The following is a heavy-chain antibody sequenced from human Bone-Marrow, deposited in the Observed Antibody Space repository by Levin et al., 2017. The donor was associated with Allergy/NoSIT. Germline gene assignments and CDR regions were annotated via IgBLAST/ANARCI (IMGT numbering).Heavy chain of an antibody. CDR1: GFTFSSYG. CDR3: AKDAADGDYFDY. CDR2: ISYDGSNK. D-gene: IGHD4-17*01. J-gene: IGHJ4*02. Sequence: GGSLRLSCAASGFTFSSYGMHWVRQAPGKGLEWVAVISYDGSNKYYADSVKGRFTISRDNSKNTLYLQMNSLRAEDTAVYYCAKDAADGDYFDYWGQGTLVTVSS. V-gene: IGHV3-30*18.